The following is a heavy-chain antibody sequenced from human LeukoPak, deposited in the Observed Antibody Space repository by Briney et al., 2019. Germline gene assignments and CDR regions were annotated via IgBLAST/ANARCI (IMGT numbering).Heavy chain of an antibody. V-gene: IGHV3-30-3*01. CDR2: ISYDGSNK. CDR1: GFTFSSYA. D-gene: IGHD2-15*01. CDR3: ARVVVAAHSYYYHGMDV. J-gene: IGHJ6*02. Sequence: GGSLRLSCAASGFTFSSYAMHWVRQAPGKGLEWVAVISYDGSNKYYADSVKGRFTISRDNSKNTLYLQMNSLRAEDTAVYYCARVVVAAHSYYYHGMDVWGQGTTVTVSS.